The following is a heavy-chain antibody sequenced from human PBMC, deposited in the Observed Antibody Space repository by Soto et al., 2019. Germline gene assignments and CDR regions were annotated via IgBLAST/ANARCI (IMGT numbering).Heavy chain of an antibody. Sequence: ASVKVSCKASDYTFTSYGISWVRQAPGQGLEWMGWISAYNGNTKYAQKFQGRVTITADESTSTAYMELSSLRSEDTAVYYCGREGPNYVWGSYRPMVDYYGMEVWGQGTTVTVSS. V-gene: IGHV1-18*01. CDR3: GREGPNYVWGSYRPMVDYYGMEV. CDR2: ISAYNGNT. J-gene: IGHJ6*02. D-gene: IGHD3-16*02. CDR1: DYTFTSYG.